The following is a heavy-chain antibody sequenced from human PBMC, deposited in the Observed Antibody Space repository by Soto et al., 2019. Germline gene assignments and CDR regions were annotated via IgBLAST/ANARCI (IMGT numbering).Heavy chain of an antibody. J-gene: IGHJ5*02. CDR1: RFNFENFG. Sequence: EGSRRLSFAAPRFNFENFGMSWFRQAPGQWLEWISSISGSGFKKYYADSVKGRCTISRDNSKSTVYLELNNLSAEDTAVYHCAKNQGVELVPLATVDWFDPWGQGSVVTVSS. CDR3: AKNQGVELVPLATVDWFDP. V-gene: IGHV3-23*01. D-gene: IGHD1-26*01. CDR2: ISGSGFKK.